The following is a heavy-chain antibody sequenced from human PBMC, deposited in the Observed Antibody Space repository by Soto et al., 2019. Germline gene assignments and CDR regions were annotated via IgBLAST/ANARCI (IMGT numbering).Heavy chain of an antibody. Sequence: GGSLRLSCSASGFTFSMFSMHWVRQAPGKGLEYVSGISSNGDSTYYADSVKGRFTISRDNSKNTLYLQVSSLRAVDTAVYYCVHPRSTVQIPPTWGQGTLVTVSS. D-gene: IGHD4-17*01. CDR2: ISSNGDST. J-gene: IGHJ5*02. CDR3: VHPRSTVQIPPT. V-gene: IGHV3-64D*06. CDR1: GFTFSMFS.